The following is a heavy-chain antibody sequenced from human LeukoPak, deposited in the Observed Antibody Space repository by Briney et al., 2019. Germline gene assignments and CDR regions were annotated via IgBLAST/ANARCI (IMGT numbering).Heavy chain of an antibody. J-gene: IGHJ6*02. CDR2: ISGSGATT. V-gene: IGHV3-23*01. CDR1: GFTFSNYA. Sequence: PGGSLRLSCAASGFTFSNYAMSWVRQAPGKGLEWVSVISGSGATTYYADSVKGRFTISRDNSKNTLYLQVDSLRAEDTAVYYCAKGLWGVYYYGMDVWGQGTTVTVSS. CDR3: AKGLWGVYYYGMDV. D-gene: IGHD3-16*01.